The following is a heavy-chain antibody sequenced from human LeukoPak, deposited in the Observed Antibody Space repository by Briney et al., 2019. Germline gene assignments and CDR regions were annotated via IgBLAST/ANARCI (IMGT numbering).Heavy chain of an antibody. D-gene: IGHD3-22*01. J-gene: IGHJ4*02. CDR1: RGSISSYY. CDR2: IYYSGST. Sequence: PSETLSLTCTVSRGSISSYYWSWIRQPPGQGLEWIGYIYYSGSTDYNPSLKGRVNISVDTSKNQFSLKLSSVTAADTAVYFCARVRVSSGSHPWYFDYWGQGTLVTVSS. CDR3: ARVRVSSGSHPWYFDY. V-gene: IGHV4-59*01.